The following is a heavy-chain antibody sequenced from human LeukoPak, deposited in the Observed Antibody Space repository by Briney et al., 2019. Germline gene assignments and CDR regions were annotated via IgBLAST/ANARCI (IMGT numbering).Heavy chain of an antibody. Sequence: SETLSLTCTVSGGSISTYYWSWIRQPPGKGLEWIGYIYYSGSTNYNPSLKSRVTISVDTSKNQFSLKLSSVSAADTAVYYCARDYFWSGYYTPDIWGQGTMVTVSS. CDR1: GGSISTYY. J-gene: IGHJ3*02. D-gene: IGHD3-3*01. CDR2: IYYSGST. CDR3: ARDYFWSGYYTPDI. V-gene: IGHV4-59*12.